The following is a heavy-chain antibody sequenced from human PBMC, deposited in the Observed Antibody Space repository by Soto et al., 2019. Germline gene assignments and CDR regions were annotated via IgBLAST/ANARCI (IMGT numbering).Heavy chain of an antibody. D-gene: IGHD3-22*01. Sequence: SETLSLTCTVSGGTIISSSYYWGWIRKPPGQGLEWLGTIYSLGNTYYNPSLKSRVTISVDKSKSQLFLKLSSVTAPDTAVYYCARQIYDSSGYYYAYWGQGTLVTVSS. CDR2: IYSLGNT. V-gene: IGHV4-39*01. CDR3: ARQIYDSSGYYYAY. J-gene: IGHJ4*02. CDR1: GGTIISSSYY.